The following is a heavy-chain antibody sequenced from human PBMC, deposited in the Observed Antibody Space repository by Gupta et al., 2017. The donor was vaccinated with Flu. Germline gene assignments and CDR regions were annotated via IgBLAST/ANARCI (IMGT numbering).Heavy chain of an antibody. CDR3: ARETGRRAYYDS. D-gene: IGHD3-9*01. CDR2: ITGDKGNT. Sequence: HLVQSGAEVKKPGASVKVSCKASGYPFRSYAIHWLRQAPGQRLEWMGWITGDKGNTRLSQKFQGRLTISRDTSANTVYMELSSLTSEHTATYYCARETGRRAYYDSWGQGTLVTVSS. J-gene: IGHJ4*02. CDR1: GYPFRSYA. V-gene: IGHV1-3*01.